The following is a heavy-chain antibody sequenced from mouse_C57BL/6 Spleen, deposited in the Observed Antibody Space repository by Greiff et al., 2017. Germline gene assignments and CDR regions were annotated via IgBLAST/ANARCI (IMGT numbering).Heavy chain of an antibody. CDR2: LSSGGSYT. CDR3: ARLRSTMVTTGFAY. J-gene: IGHJ3*01. V-gene: IGHV5-6*01. D-gene: IGHD2-2*01. CDR1: GFTFSSYG. Sequence: EVMLVESGGDLVKPGGSLKLSCAASGFTFSSYGMSWVRQTPDKRLEWVATLSSGGSYTYYPDSVKGRFSISRDNAKNTLYLQMSSLKSEDTAMYYCARLRSTMVTTGFAYWGQGTLVTVSA.